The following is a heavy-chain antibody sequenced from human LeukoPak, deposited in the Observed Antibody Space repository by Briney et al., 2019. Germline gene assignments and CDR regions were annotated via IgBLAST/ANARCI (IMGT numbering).Heavy chain of an antibody. V-gene: IGHV3-21*04. J-gene: IGHJ6*03. CDR3: AKDIGSGLYYYYYMDV. D-gene: IGHD3-10*01. CDR2: ISSSSSYI. Sequence: GGSLRLSCAASGFTFSSYSMNWVRQAPGKGLEWVSSISSSSSYIYYADSVKGRFTISRHNAKNSLYLQMNSLRAEDTALYYCAKDIGSGLYYYYYMDVWGKGTTVTISS. CDR1: GFTFSSYS.